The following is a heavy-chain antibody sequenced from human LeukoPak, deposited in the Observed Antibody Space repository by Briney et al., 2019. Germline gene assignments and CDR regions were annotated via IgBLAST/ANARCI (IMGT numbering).Heavy chain of an antibody. V-gene: IGHV4-39*01. D-gene: IGHD2-8*01. Sequence: SETLSLTCTVSGGSISSSSYYWGWIRQPPGKGLEWIGSIYYSGSTYYNPSLKSRVTISVDTSKIQFSLKLSSVTAADTAVYYCARHGYCTNGVCYFIDYWGQGTLVTVSS. CDR2: IYYSGST. J-gene: IGHJ4*02. CDR3: ARHGYCTNGVCYFIDY. CDR1: GGSISSSSYY.